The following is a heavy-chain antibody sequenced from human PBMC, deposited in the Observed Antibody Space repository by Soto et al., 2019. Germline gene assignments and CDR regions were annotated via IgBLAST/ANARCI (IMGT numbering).Heavy chain of an antibody. CDR3: ARWGTTGGLDV. J-gene: IGHJ1*01. V-gene: IGHV3-30*19. CDR2: TSYDGSDK. Sequence: QVQLVESGGGVVQPGTSLRVSCVGSGFTFRSYVIHWVRQAPGKGLEWVALTSYDGSDKYYDDSVRGRFTISRDNSRNTVDLQMDSLRLEDKALYYCARWGTTGGLDVWGQGTLVSVSS. CDR1: GFTFRSYV. D-gene: IGHD3-16*01.